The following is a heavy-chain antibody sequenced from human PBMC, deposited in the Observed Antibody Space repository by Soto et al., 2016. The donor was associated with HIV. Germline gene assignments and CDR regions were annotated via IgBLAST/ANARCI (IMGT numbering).Heavy chain of an antibody. CDR1: GFTFSNFA. Sequence: EVQLLESGGGLVQPGGSLRLSCAASGFTFSNFAMSWVRQAPGKGLEWVSSIDVTDGRTYYAGSVRGRFTISRDNSKNTLSLEMNGLRVEDTAIYFCAKDHHFVYGSGSSRYGMDVWGQRDQRVIVSA. J-gene: IGHJ6*04. CDR3: AKDHHFVYGSGSSRYGMDV. V-gene: IGHV3-23*01. D-gene: IGHD3-10*01. CDR2: IDVTDGRT.